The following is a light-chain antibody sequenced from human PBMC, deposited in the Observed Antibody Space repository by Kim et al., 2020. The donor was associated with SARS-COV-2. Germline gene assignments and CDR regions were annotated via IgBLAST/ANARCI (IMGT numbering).Light chain of an antibody. J-gene: IGKJ1*01. Sequence: EVVMTQSPATLSMSPGERATLSCRASQSVSSNLAWYQQKPGQAPRLFIYGASTRATGIPARFSGSGSGTDFTLTISSLQSEDFAVYYCQQYNDWPRTFGQGTKVEIK. CDR3: QQYNDWPRT. V-gene: IGKV3-15*01. CDR1: QSVSSN. CDR2: GAS.